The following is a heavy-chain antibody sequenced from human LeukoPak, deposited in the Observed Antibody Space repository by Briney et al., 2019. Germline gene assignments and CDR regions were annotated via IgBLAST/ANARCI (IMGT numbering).Heavy chain of an antibody. J-gene: IGHJ6*02. CDR3: AREVVVAATPDITTEDV. V-gene: IGHV4-4*02. D-gene: IGHD2-15*01. CDR2: IYHSGGT. CDR1: GGSISSSNW. Sequence: PSGTLSLTCAVSGGSISSSNWWSWVRQPPGKGLGWIGEIYHSGGTNYNPSLKSRVTISVDKSKNQFSLKLSSVTAADTAVYYCAREVVVAATPDITTEDVWGQGTTVTVSS.